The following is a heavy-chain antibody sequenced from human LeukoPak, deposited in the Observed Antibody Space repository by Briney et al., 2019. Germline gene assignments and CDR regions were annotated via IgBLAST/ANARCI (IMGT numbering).Heavy chain of an antibody. CDR1: GGSFSGYY. CDR2: QNHSGST. Sequence: PSETLSLTCAVYGGSFSGYYWSWIRQPPGKGLEWIGEQNHSGSTNYNPSLKSRVTISVDTSKNQFSLKLSSVTAADTAVYYCARGRGDGYNLAPDAFDIWGQGTMVTVSS. D-gene: IGHD5-24*01. CDR3: ARGRGDGYNLAPDAFDI. V-gene: IGHV4-34*01. J-gene: IGHJ3*02.